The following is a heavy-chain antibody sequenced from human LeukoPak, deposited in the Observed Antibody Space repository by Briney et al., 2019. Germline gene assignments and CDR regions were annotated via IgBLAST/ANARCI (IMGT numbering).Heavy chain of an antibody. CDR2: ISYDGSNK. D-gene: IGHD3-22*01. CDR1: GFTFSRYA. J-gene: IGHJ6*02. Sequence: GRSLRLSCAASGFTFSRYAMHWVRQAPGKGLERVAIISYDGSNKYYADSVKGRFTISRDNSKNTLFVQMNSLRVEDTAVYYCARMPYDSSGYYGGKNYYYGMDVWGQGTTVTVSS. CDR3: ARMPYDSSGYYGGKNYYYGMDV. V-gene: IGHV3-30-3*01.